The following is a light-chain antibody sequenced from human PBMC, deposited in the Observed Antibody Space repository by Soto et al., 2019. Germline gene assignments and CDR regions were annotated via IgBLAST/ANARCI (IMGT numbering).Light chain of an antibody. CDR3: AAWDDSLSGFYV. V-gene: IGLV1-47*02. J-gene: IGLJ1*01. CDR1: SSNIGNNY. Sequence: QSVLTQPPSVSAAPGQKVTISCSGSSSNIGNNYVSWYQQLPGTAPKLLIYSDNHRPSGVPDRFSGSKSGTSASLAISGLRSEDEADYYCAAWDDSLSGFYVFGTGTKVTVL. CDR2: SDN.